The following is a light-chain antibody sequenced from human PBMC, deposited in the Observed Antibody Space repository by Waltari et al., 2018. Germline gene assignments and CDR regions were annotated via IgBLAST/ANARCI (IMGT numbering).Light chain of an antibody. Sequence: VLTQSPSTLSLSLGERATISCRASQSVSSYLAWYQQKPGQAPRLLIFDASNRATGIPARFSGSGSGTDFTLTISSLEPEDFAVYYCQQRSNWSWTFGQGTKVEIK. V-gene: IGKV3-11*01. J-gene: IGKJ1*01. CDR1: QSVSSY. CDR3: QQRSNWSWT. CDR2: DAS.